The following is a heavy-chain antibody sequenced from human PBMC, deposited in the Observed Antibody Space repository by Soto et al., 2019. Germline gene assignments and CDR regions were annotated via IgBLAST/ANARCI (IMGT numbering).Heavy chain of an antibody. CDR1: GGSISSGGYY. D-gene: IGHD3-22*01. CDR3: ARGSRPPNYYDSSGYYYKNRQVFWFDP. CDR2: IYYSGST. Sequence: PSETLSLTCTVSGGSISSGGYYWSWIRQHPGKGLEWIGYIYYSGSTYYNPSLKSRVTISVDTSKNQFSLKLSSVTAADTAVYYCARGSRPPNYYDSSGYYYKNRQVFWFDPWGQGTLVTVSS. J-gene: IGHJ5*02. V-gene: IGHV4-31*03.